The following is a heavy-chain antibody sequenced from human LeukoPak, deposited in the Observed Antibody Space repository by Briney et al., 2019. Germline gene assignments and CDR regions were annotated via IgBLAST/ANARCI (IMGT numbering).Heavy chain of an antibody. CDR2: IYLGDSDT. J-gene: IGHJ5*02. CDR3: ARATKGRIDP. D-gene: IGHD1-14*01. Sequence: GESLKISCKGSGYSFTSYWIGWVRQMPGKGLEWMGIIYLGDSDTRYSPSFQGQVTISADKSISTAYLHWTGLKTSDTAMYYCARATKGRIDPWGQGTLVTVSS. CDR1: GYSFTSYW. V-gene: IGHV5-51*01.